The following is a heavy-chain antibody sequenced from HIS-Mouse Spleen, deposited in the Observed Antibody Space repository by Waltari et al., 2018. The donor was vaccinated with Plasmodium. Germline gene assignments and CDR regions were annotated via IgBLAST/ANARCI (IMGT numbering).Heavy chain of an antibody. Sequence: QVQLQESGPGLVKPSETLSLTCTVSGGSISSYYWSWIRQPPGKGLEWIAYIYYSGSTNYNPSLKSRVTISVDTSKNQFSLKLGSVTAADTAVFYCARGGYSSSSYYFDYWGQGTLVTVSS. D-gene: IGHD6-6*01. CDR3: ARGGYSSSSYYFDY. CDR2: IYYSGST. V-gene: IGHV4-59*01. CDR1: GGSISSYY. J-gene: IGHJ4*02.